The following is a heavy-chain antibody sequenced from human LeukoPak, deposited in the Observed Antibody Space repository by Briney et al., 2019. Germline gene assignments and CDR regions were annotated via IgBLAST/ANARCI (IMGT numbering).Heavy chain of an antibody. Sequence: PSETLSLTCTVSSGSISTYHWNWIRQSPGKGLEWIGYIYPSGSTDYNPSLKSRVTMSTDTSKNQISLKLTSVTAADTAVYFCARQATLLAGRLEAGGFDIWGRGTMVTVSS. D-gene: IGHD3-3*01. CDR2: IYPSGST. CDR1: SGSISTYH. CDR3: ARQATLLAGRLEAGGFDI. V-gene: IGHV4-59*08. J-gene: IGHJ3*02.